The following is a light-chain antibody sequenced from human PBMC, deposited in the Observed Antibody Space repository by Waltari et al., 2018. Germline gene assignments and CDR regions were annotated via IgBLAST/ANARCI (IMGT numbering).Light chain of an antibody. CDR1: QTINNNV. J-gene: IGKJ4*01. CDR3: QQYDGSILT. CDR2: GAS. Sequence: IVLTQSPDTLSLSPGQRATLSCRASQTINNNVLVRYQQKPGQAPRLLIHGASSRATGFPDRFSGSGSGTDFTLTISRLEPEDVAVYYCQQYDGSILTFGGGTKVEI. V-gene: IGKV3-20*01.